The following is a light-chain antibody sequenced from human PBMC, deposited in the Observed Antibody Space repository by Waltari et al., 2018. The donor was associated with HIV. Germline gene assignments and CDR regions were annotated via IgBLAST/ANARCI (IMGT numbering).Light chain of an antibody. V-gene: IGLV2-23*02. CDR1: SSDVGSYNL. CDR2: EVS. J-gene: IGLJ2*01. Sequence: QSALTQPASVSGSPGQSITISCTGTSSDVGSYNLVSWYQQNPDQAPKLIIYEVSKRPSGVSNRFSGSKSGNTASLTISGLQAEDEAAYYCCSYAGSSTLIFGGGTKLTVL. CDR3: CSYAGSSTLI.